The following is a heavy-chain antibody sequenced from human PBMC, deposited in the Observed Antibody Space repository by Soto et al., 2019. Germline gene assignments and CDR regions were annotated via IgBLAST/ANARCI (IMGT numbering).Heavy chain of an antibody. D-gene: IGHD3-22*01. Sequence: GESLKISCKGSGYIFTSYWIGWVRQMPGKGLEWMGIIYPGDSDTRYSPSFQGQVTISADKSISTAYLQWSSLKASDTAMYYCARLYYYDSSGSSYYYGMDVWGQGTTVTSP. CDR2: IYPGDSDT. CDR3: ARLYYYDSSGSSYYYGMDV. CDR1: GYIFTSYW. J-gene: IGHJ6*02. V-gene: IGHV5-51*01.